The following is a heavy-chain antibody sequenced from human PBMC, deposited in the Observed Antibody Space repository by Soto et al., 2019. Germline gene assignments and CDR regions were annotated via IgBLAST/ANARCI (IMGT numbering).Heavy chain of an antibody. J-gene: IGHJ4*02. CDR1: GGSISSSSYY. D-gene: IGHD3-3*01. V-gene: IGHV4-39*01. CDR3: ARLEWGMIFDY. CDR2: IYYSGTI. Sequence: QLQLQGSGPGLVKPSETLSLTCTVSGGSISSSSYYWGWIRQPPGKGLEWIGTIYYSGTIYYNPSLKSRVTISVDTSKNQFSLNLSSVTAPDTAVYYCARLEWGMIFDYWGQGTLVTVSS.